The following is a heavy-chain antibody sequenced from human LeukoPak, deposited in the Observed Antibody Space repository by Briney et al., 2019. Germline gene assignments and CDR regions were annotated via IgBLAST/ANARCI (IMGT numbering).Heavy chain of an antibody. CDR1: ALTFMSSA. J-gene: IGHJ4*02. Sequence: PGGSLRLSCADSALTFMSSAMNWVRQAPGGGLEWVSAVSTSGERTYYADSVKGRFTISRDNIQRKLYLQMTSLRAGDTAVYYCATDRSILVRGVISDYWGQGTLVTVSS. D-gene: IGHD3-10*01. CDR3: ATDRSILVRGVISDY. V-gene: IGHV3-23*01. CDR2: VSTSGERT.